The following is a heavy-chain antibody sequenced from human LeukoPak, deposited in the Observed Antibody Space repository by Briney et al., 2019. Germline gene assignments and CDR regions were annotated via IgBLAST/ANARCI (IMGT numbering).Heavy chain of an antibody. CDR1: GFTVSSYW. Sequence: PGGSLRPSCAASGFTVSSYWMHWLRQAPGKGLVWVSRINSDGSSTSYADSVKGRFTISRDNAKNTLYLQMNSLRAEDTAVYYCATWYYYDSSAYYLSYWGQGTLVTVSS. V-gene: IGHV3-74*01. CDR3: ATWYYYDSSAYYLSY. D-gene: IGHD3-22*01. J-gene: IGHJ4*02. CDR2: INSDGSST.